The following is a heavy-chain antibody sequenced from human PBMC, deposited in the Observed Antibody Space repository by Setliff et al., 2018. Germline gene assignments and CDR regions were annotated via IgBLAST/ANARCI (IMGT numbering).Heavy chain of an antibody. Sequence: SCTASESTFSSFGMHWVRQAPGKGLEWVGFIRYDGSYEYYADSVQGRFTISRDNSKITLFLHMNNLRPEDTALYYCAKASLAYSFGYYFDSWGQGALVTVSS. CDR2: IRYDGSYE. CDR3: AKASLAYSFGYYFDS. J-gene: IGHJ4*01. CDR1: ESTFSSFG. D-gene: IGHD5-18*01. V-gene: IGHV3-30*02.